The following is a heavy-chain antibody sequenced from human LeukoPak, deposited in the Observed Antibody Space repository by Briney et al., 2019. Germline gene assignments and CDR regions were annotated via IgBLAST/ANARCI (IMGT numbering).Heavy chain of an antibody. J-gene: IGHJ5*02. V-gene: IGHV3-7*04. Sequence: PGGSLRLSCAASGFTFSIYWMSWVRQARGKGLEWVANINQDGGEKYYVDSVRGRFTISRDNAKNSLYLQMNGLRAEDTAVYYCARDRDRGWFDPWGQGTLVTVSS. CDR2: INQDGGEK. CDR1: GFTFSIYW. CDR3: ARDRDRGWFDP.